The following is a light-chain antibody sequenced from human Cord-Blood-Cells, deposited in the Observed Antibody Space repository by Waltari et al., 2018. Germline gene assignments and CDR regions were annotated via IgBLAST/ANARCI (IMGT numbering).Light chain of an antibody. Sequence: EIVMTQSPATLSVSPGERATLSCRASQSVSSNLAWYQQKPGQAPRLLIYGASTRATGSPARFSGSGSGTEFTLTISSLQSEDCAVYYCQQYNNWPLTFGGGTKVEIK. CDR1: QSVSSN. CDR2: GAS. V-gene: IGKV3-15*01. J-gene: IGKJ4*01. CDR3: QQYNNWPLT.